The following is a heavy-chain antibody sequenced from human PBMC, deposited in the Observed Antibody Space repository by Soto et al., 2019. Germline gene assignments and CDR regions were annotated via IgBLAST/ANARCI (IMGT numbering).Heavy chain of an antibody. CDR3: ARDISRWLHNRNLDY. D-gene: IGHD5-12*01. J-gene: IGHJ4*02. CDR1: GYTFTSYG. CDR2: ISAYNGNT. V-gene: IGHV1-18*01. Sequence: ASVKVSCKASGYTFTSYGISWVRQAPGQGLEWMGWISAYNGNTNYAQKLQGRVTMTTDTSTSTAYMELRSLRSDDTAVYYCARDISRWLHNRNLDYWGQGTLVTVSS.